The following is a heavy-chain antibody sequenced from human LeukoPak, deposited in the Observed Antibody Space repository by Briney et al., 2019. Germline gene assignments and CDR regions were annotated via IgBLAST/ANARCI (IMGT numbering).Heavy chain of an antibody. Sequence: GASVKVSCKASGYIFTSYNIYWVRQAPGQGLEWMGIINPSGGSTSYAQKFQGRVTMTRDTSTSTVYMELSSLRSEDTAVYYCARSNWNDAGGAFDIWGQGTMVTVSP. CDR1: GYIFTSYN. V-gene: IGHV1-46*01. CDR2: INPSGGST. D-gene: IGHD1-20*01. CDR3: ARSNWNDAGGAFDI. J-gene: IGHJ3*02.